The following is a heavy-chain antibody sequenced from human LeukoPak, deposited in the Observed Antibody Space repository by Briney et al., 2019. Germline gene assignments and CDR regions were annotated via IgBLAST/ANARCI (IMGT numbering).Heavy chain of an antibody. D-gene: IGHD2-2*01. Sequence: PGGSLRLSCEASGFXFNNYFMTWVRQAPGKGPGWVSPISGSAGSTYYADFVKGLFTISRDNSRNTLYLQMNSLRADDTAVYYCARYCSGASCYLGLDYWGQGTLVTVSS. CDR1: GFXFNNYF. CDR2: ISGSAGST. J-gene: IGHJ4*02. V-gene: IGHV3-23*01. CDR3: ARYCSGASCYLGLDY.